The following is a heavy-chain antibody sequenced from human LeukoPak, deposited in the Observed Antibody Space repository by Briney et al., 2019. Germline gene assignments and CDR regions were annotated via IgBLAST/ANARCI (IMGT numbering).Heavy chain of an antibody. CDR3: ARHPVNFRSNHWFDP. Sequence: SSETLSLTCTVSGGSISSSSYYWGWIRQPPGKGLEWIGSIYYSGSTYYNPSLKSRVTISVDTSKNQFSLKLSSVTAADTAAYYCARHPVNFRSNHWFDPWGQGTLVTVSS. CDR1: GGSISSSSYY. D-gene: IGHD1-20*01. V-gene: IGHV4-39*01. J-gene: IGHJ5*02. CDR2: IYYSGST.